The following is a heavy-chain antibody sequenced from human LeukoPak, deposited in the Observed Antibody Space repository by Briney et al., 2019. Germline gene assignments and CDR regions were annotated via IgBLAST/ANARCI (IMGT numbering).Heavy chain of an antibody. Sequence: ASVKVSCKASGGTFSNYVISWVRQAPGQGLEWMGGIIPMFGSATYSEKFQGRVTITTDESTSTGYMERSRLTSEDTAVYYCARGQYYGSETYWHTKWFDPWGQGTPVTVSS. CDR1: GGTFSNYV. V-gene: IGHV1-69*05. CDR2: IIPMFGSA. CDR3: ARGQYYGSETYWHTKWFDP. J-gene: IGHJ5*02. D-gene: IGHD3-10*01.